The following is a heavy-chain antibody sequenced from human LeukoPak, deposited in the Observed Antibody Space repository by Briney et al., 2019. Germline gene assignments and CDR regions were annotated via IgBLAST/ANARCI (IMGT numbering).Heavy chain of an antibody. J-gene: IGHJ4*02. D-gene: IGHD5-18*01. V-gene: IGHV2-5*01. CDR3: ARRPPTAMVGFDY. Sequence: SGPTLLKPTQTLTLTCTFSGFSLSTSGVRVSWLRQPPGKALDWLAIIFWNVDSRYTPSLKSTLTITKDTSKSQVVLTMPNMDPVDTATYYCARRPPTAMVGFDYWGQGTLVTASS. CDR2: IFWNVDS. CDR1: GFSLSTSGVR.